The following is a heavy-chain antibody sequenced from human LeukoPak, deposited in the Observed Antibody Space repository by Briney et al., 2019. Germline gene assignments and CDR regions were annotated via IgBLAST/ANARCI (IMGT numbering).Heavy chain of an antibody. CDR3: ASLDSQRKYWYFDL. D-gene: IGHD1-1*01. V-gene: IGHV3-21*01. J-gene: IGHJ2*01. CDR1: GFTFTTYS. CDR2: ISSGSTSM. Sequence: GGSLSLSCGASGFTFTTYSMNWVRQAPGKGLEWVSSISSGSTSMYYADSVKGRFTISRDNTRNSLYLQMYSLRAEDTAVYYCASLDSQRKYWYFDLWGRGTLVTVSS.